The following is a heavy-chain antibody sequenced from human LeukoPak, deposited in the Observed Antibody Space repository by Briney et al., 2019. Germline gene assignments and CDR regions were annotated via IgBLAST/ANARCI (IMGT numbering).Heavy chain of an antibody. V-gene: IGHV1-18*01. CDR1: GYAFTSYG. Sequence: ASVKVSCKASGYAFTSYGISWVRQAPGQGLERMGWISAYNGNTNYAQKLQGRVTMTTDTSTSTAYMELRSLRSDDTAVYYCARDTLWSGYYTGYYYYYMDVWGKGTTVTVSS. J-gene: IGHJ6*03. CDR2: ISAYNGNT. CDR3: ARDTLWSGYYTGYYYYYMDV. D-gene: IGHD3-3*01.